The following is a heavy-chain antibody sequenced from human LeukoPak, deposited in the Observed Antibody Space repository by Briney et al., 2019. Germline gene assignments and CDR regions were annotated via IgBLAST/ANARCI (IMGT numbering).Heavy chain of an antibody. D-gene: IGHD2-21*02. V-gene: IGHV1-18*01. CDR3: ARDLISGDWTWDI. Sequence: ASVKVSCKASGYTFTSYGISWVRQAPGQGLEWMGWISAYNGNTNYAQKLQGRVTMTTDTSTSTAYMELSSLRSEDTAVYYCARDLISGDWTWDIWGLGTMVTVSS. J-gene: IGHJ3*02. CDR2: ISAYNGNT. CDR1: GYTFTSYG.